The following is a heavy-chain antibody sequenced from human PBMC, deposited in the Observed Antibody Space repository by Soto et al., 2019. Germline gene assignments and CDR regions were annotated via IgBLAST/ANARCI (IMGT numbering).Heavy chain of an antibody. Sequence: GGSLRLSCAASGFTFSSYSMNWVRQAPGKGLEWVSSISSSSSYIYYADSVKGRFTISRDNAKNSLYLQMNSLRAEDMAVYYCARDLKMAAAGHMDVWGKGTTVTVSS. CDR3: ARDLKMAAAGHMDV. J-gene: IGHJ6*03. CDR2: ISSSSSYI. V-gene: IGHV3-21*01. D-gene: IGHD6-13*01. CDR1: GFTFSSYS.